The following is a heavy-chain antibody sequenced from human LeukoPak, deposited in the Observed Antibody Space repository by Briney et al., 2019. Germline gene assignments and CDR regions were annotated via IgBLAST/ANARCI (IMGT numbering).Heavy chain of an antibody. J-gene: IGHJ4*02. V-gene: IGHV3-30*18. Sequence: GCSLRLSCAASGFTFGSFAMHWVRLAPATGLEWVAVIAHDGRDKHYADSMKGRFTISRDNSKNTLYLQMDSLRAEDTAVYYCAKDPARAAAYYFDYWGQGTLVTVSS. CDR2: IAHDGRDK. CDR3: AKDPARAAAYYFDY. CDR1: GFTFGSFA. D-gene: IGHD2-2*01.